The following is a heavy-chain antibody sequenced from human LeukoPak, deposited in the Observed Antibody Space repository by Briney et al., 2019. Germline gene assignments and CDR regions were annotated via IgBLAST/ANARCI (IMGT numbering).Heavy chain of an antibody. CDR1: GGSFSGYY. J-gene: IGHJ3*02. Sequence: SETLSLTCAVYGGSFSGYYWSWIRQPPGKGLEWIGEINHSGSTNYNPSLKSRVTISVDTSKNQFSLKLSSVTAADTAVYYCAGELVREAFDIWGQGTMVTVSS. CDR2: INHSGST. CDR3: AGELVREAFDI. D-gene: IGHD6-13*01. V-gene: IGHV4-34*01.